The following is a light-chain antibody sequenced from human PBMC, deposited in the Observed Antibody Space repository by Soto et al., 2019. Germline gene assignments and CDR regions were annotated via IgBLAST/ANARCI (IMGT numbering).Light chain of an antibody. J-gene: IGKJ4*01. Sequence: EIVLTQSPATLSLSPGERATLSCRASQSVTKYLAWYRQRPGQAPRLLIFDTSNRATGIPARFSGSGSRTDFTPTISSLESDDSGIYYSQQRYIELTFGGGTKVEIK. CDR1: QSVTKY. V-gene: IGKV3-11*01. CDR2: DTS. CDR3: QQRYIELT.